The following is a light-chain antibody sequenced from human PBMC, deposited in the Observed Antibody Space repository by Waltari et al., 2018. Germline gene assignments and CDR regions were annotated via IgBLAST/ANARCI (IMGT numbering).Light chain of an antibody. CDR2: GAS. CDR1: QSVSST. Sequence: EIVMTQSPATLSVSPGARATLSCRASQSVSSTLAWYQQKPGQPPRLLIYGASTRATATPARFSGSGSGTEFTLAISSLQSEDFAVYYCQQYYEWPLTFGGGTKVEIK. J-gene: IGKJ4*01. V-gene: IGKV3D-15*01. CDR3: QQYYEWPLT.